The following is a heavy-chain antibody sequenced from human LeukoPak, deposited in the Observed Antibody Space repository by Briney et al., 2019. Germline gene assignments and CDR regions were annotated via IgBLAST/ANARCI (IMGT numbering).Heavy chain of an antibody. D-gene: IGHD3-10*01. Sequence: GESPKISCQGSGYSFSSYWIGWVRQMPGKGLEWMGIIYPGDPDTTYSPSFQGQVTFSADKSISTAYLQWNSLKASDTAIYYCARVGVRGVNGRAYFDYWGQGTLVTVSS. CDR3: ARVGVRGVNGRAYFDY. CDR1: GYSFSSYW. V-gene: IGHV5-51*01. J-gene: IGHJ4*02. CDR2: IYPGDPDT.